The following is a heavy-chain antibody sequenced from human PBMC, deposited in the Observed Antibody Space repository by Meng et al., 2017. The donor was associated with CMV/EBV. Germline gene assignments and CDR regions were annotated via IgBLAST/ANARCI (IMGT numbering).Heavy chain of an antibody. CDR1: GFTVSSNY. Sequence: GESLKISCAASGFTVSSNYMSRVRQAPGKGLEWVSVIYSGGSTYYADSVKGRFTISRDNSKNTLYLQMNSLRAEDTAVYYCATSGGYYYYGMDVWGQGTTVTVSS. CDR2: IYSGGST. D-gene: IGHD6-25*01. J-gene: IGHJ6*02. CDR3: ATSGGYYYYGMDV. V-gene: IGHV3-53*01.